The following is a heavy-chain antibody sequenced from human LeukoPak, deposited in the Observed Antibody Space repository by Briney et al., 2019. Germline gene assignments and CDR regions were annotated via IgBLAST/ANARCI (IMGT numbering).Heavy chain of an antibody. J-gene: IGHJ4*02. D-gene: IGHD3-10*01. CDR3: ARAPYGSGSYLDY. V-gene: IGHV4-59*01. CDR2: IYYSGST. CDR1: GGSISSYY. Sequence: SETLSLTCTVSGGSISSYYWSWIRQPPGKGLEWIGYIYYSGSTNYNPALKSRVTISADTSKNQFSLKLSSVTAADTAVYYCARAPYGSGSYLDYWGQGTLVTVSS.